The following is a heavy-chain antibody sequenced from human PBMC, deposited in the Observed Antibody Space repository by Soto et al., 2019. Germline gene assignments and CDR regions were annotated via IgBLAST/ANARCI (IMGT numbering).Heavy chain of an antibody. V-gene: IGHV4-30-2*01. CDR1: GGSISSGGYS. CDR2: IYHSGST. Sequence: QLQLQESGSGLVKPSQTLSLTCAVSGGSISSGGYSWSWIRQPPGKGLEWIGYIYHSGSTYYNPSLKSRVTISVDRSKNQFSLKLSSVTAADTAVYYCARRHDYYGSWTYYYGMDVWGQGTTVTVSS. J-gene: IGHJ6*02. D-gene: IGHD3-10*01. CDR3: ARRHDYYGSWTYYYGMDV.